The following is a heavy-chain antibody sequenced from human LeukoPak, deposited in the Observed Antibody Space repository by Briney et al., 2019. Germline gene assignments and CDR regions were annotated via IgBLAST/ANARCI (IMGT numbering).Heavy chain of an antibody. D-gene: IGHD6-13*01. CDR3: ASSAANWFDP. J-gene: IGHJ5*02. V-gene: IGHV4-34*01. CDR1: GGSFSGYY. CDR2: INHVGST. Sequence: SETLSPTCAVYGGSFSGYYWNWIRQPPGKGLEWIGEINHVGSTNYNPSLKSRLTISVDTSKNQFSLKLSSVTAADTAVYYCASSAANWFDPWGQGTLVTVSS.